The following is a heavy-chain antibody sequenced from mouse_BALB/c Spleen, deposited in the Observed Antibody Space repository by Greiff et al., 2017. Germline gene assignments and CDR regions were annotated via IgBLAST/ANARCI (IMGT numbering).Heavy chain of an antibody. CDR2: IYPGNSDT. CDR1: GYTFPSYW. Sequence: VQLQQSGTVLARPGASVKMSCKASGYTFPSYWMHWVKQRPGQGLEWIGAIYPGNSDTSYNQKFQGKAKLTAVTSTSTAYMKLSSLANEDSAVYYCTRNLITTVVTAMDYWGQGTSVTVSS. J-gene: IGHJ4*01. V-gene: IGHV1-5*01. D-gene: IGHD1-1*01. CDR3: TRNLITTVVTAMDY.